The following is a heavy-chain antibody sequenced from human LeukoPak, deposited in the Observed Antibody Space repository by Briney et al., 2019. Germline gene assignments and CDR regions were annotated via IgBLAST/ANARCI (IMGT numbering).Heavy chain of an antibody. V-gene: IGHV3-23*01. J-gene: IGHJ4*02. CDR2: ISSSGSST. D-gene: IGHD6-6*01. CDR1: GFTFSTYA. Sequence: GGSLRLSCVASGFTFSTYAMSWVRQAPGKGLEWVSVISSSGSSTYYADSVKGRFTISRDNSKNMLYLQMNSLRAEDTAVYYCAKWKYSNSGIDDYWGQGTLVTVSS. CDR3: AKWKYSNSGIDDY.